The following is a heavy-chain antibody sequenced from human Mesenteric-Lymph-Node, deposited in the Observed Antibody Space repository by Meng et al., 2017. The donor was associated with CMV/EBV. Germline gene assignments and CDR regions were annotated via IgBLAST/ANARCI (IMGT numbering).Heavy chain of an antibody. CDR1: GFTFSSYA. CDR3: SRVSSTSVNGYYYYGMDV. V-gene: IGHV3-48*04. J-gene: IGHJ6*02. D-gene: IGHD2-2*01. CDR2: ISSSSTI. Sequence: GESLKISCAASGFTFSSYAMNWVRQAPGKGLEWVSYISSSSTIYYADSVKGRFTISRDNANNTLSVQMHSLRAEDTAVYYCSRVSSTSVNGYYYYGMDVWGQGITVTVSS.